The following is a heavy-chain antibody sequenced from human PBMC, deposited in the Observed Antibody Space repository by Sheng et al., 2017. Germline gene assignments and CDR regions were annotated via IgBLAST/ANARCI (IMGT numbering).Heavy chain of an antibody. CDR1: GFTFSSYG. Sequence: QVQLVESGGGVVQPGRSLRLSCAASGFTFSSYGMHWVRQAPGKGLEWVAVISYDGSNKYYADSVKGRFTISRDNSKNTLYLQMNSLRAEDTAVYYCAKLYYDFWSGYTNYFDYWGQGTLVTVSS. CDR3: AKLYYDFWSGYTNYFDY. J-gene: IGHJ4*02. CDR2: ISYDGSNK. V-gene: IGHV3-30*18. D-gene: IGHD3-3*01.